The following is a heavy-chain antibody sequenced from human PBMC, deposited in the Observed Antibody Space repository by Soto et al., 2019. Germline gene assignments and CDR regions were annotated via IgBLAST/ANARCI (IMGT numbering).Heavy chain of an antibody. V-gene: IGHV3-53*01. CDR2: IYSGGST. J-gene: IGHJ5*02. CDR3: ARDPPASPGIYNWFDP. D-gene: IGHD6-6*01. Sequence: GGSLRLSCAASGFTVSSNYMSWVRQAPGKGLEWVSVIYSGGSTYYADSVKGRFTISRDNSKNTLYLQMNSLRAEDTAVYYCARDPPASPGIYNWFDPWGQGTLVNVSS. CDR1: GFTVSSNY.